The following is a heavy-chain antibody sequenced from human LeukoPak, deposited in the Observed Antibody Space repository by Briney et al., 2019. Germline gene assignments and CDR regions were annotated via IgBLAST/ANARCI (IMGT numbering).Heavy chain of an antibody. CDR3: ARTGYGDYPFDY. CDR1: GVSFSGYY. D-gene: IGHD4-17*01. J-gene: IGHJ4*02. V-gene: IGHV4-34*01. CDR2: INHSGST. Sequence: PSETLSLTCAVYGVSFSGYYWSWIRQPPGKGLEWIGEINHSGSTNYNPSLKSRVTISVDTSKNQFSLKLSSVTAADTAVYYCARTGYGDYPFDYWGQGTLVTVSS.